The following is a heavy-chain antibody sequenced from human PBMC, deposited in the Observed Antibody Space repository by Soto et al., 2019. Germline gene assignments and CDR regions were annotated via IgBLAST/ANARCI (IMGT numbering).Heavy chain of an antibody. CDR2: IYYGGST. D-gene: IGHD2-2*01. V-gene: IGHV4-31*03. Sequence: SETLSLTCTVSGGSISSGGYYWSWIRQHPGKGLEWIGYIYYGGSTYYNPSLKSRVTISVDTSKNQFSLKLSSVTAADTAVYYCARQFLGYCSSTSCYSSIAAHYYYGMDVWGQGTTVTVSS. J-gene: IGHJ6*02. CDR3: ARQFLGYCSSTSCYSSIAAHYYYGMDV. CDR1: GGSISSGGYY.